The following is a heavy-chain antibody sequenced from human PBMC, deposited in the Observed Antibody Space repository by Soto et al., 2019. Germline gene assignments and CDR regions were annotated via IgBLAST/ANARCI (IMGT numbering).Heavy chain of an antibody. Sequence: GASVKVSCKTSGGTSSRHAINWVRQAPGQGLEWMGGIIPLFGTTNYAQKFKGRVTISADESSSTAYMELSSLTSEDAAVYYCARAAIHRRSRYFWFDPWGPGTLVTVSS. V-gene: IGHV1-69*13. J-gene: IGHJ5*02. CDR1: GGTSSRHA. D-gene: IGHD1-20*01. CDR3: ARAAIHRRSRYFWFDP. CDR2: IIPLFGTT.